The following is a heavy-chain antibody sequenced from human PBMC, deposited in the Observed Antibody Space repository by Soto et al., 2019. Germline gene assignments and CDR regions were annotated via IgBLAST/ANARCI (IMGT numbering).Heavy chain of an antibody. CDR1: GGSISSSSYY. D-gene: IGHD3-10*01. Sequence: SETLSLTCTVSGGSISSSSYYWGWIRQPPGKGLEWIGSIYYSGSTYYNPSLKSRVTISVDTSKNQFSLKLSSVTAADTAVYYCARLSRRGSGDLDYWGQGTLVTVSS. CDR3: ARLSRRGSGDLDY. CDR2: IYYSGST. J-gene: IGHJ4*02. V-gene: IGHV4-39*01.